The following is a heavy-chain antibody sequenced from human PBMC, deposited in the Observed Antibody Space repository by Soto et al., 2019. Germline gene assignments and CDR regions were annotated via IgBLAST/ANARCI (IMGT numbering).Heavy chain of an antibody. CDR1: GFTFSSYS. D-gene: IGHD2-15*01. CDR3: ARDLNCSGGSCYSFFDY. CDR2: ISSSSSTI. Sequence: GGSLRLSCAASGFTFSSYSMNWVRQAPGKGLEWVPYISSSSSTIYYADSVKGRFTISRDNAKNSLYLQMNSLRDEDTAVYYCARDLNCSGGSCYSFFDYWGQGTLVTVSS. J-gene: IGHJ4*02. V-gene: IGHV3-48*02.